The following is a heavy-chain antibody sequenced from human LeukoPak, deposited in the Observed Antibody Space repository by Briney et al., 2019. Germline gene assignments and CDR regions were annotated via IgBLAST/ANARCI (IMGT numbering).Heavy chain of an antibody. CDR3: ARGSDYGDY. D-gene: IGHD1-26*01. CDR1: GFTVSSSD. J-gene: IGHJ4*02. CDR2: IYSGGNT. V-gene: IGHV3-66*02. Sequence: PGGSLRLSCAASGFTVSSSDMTWVRQAPGKGLEWVSLIYSGGNTYYADSVKGRFTISRDNSKNTLYLQMNSLRAEDTAVYYCARGSDYGDYWGQGTLVTVSS.